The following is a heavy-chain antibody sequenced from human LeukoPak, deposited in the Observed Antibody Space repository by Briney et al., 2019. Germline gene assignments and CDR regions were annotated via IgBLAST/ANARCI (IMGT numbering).Heavy chain of an antibody. CDR1: GFTFDDYA. CDR2: ISWNSGSI. Sequence: GGSLRLSCAASGFTFDDYAMHWVRQAPGKGLEWVSGISWNSGSIGYADSVKGRFTISRDNAKNSLYLQMNSLRAEDTALYYCAKDRSGGGGYEYYFDYWGQGTLVTVSS. CDR3: AKDRSGGGGYEYYFDY. D-gene: IGHD5-12*01. J-gene: IGHJ4*02. V-gene: IGHV3-9*01.